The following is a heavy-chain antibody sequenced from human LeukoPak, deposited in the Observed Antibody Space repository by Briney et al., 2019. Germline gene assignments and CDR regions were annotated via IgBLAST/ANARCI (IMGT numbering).Heavy chain of an antibody. Sequence: GGSLRLSCAASGFTFSSYEMNWVRQAPGKGLEWVSYISSSGSTIYYADSVKGRFTISRDNAKNSLYLQMNSLRAEDTAVYYCAAYSSSWYYYYGMDVWGQGTTVTASS. CDR3: AAYSSSWYYYYGMDV. CDR2: ISSSGSTI. D-gene: IGHD6-13*01. J-gene: IGHJ6*02. V-gene: IGHV3-48*03. CDR1: GFTFSSYE.